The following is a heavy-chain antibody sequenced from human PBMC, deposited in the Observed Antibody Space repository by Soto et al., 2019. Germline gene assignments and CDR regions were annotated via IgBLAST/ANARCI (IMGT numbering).Heavy chain of an antibody. V-gene: IGHV3-30*18. J-gene: IGHJ6*02. CDR2: ISHDGNNK. D-gene: IGHD2-2*01. Sequence: GGSLRLSCAASGFAFSSYGMHWVRQAPGKGLEWVAVISHDGNNKYYADSVKGRFTISRDNSKNTLYLQMNSLRAEDTAVYYCAKVVVPAALIYYYYGMDVWGQGTTVTVSS. CDR3: AKVVVPAALIYYYYGMDV. CDR1: GFAFSSYG.